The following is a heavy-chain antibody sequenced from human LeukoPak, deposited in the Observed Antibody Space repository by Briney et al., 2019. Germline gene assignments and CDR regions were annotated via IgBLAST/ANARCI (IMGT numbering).Heavy chain of an antibody. Sequence: GGSLRLSCAASGFTLSSYAMSWVRQGPGKGLEWVSAISVSGNTYHADSVKGRFTISRDSYKNTLYLQMNSLRAEDTAVYYCARIDYGGIDYWGQGTLVTVSS. V-gene: IGHV3-23*01. CDR2: ISVSGNT. CDR1: GFTLSSYA. CDR3: ARIDYGGIDY. D-gene: IGHD4-23*01. J-gene: IGHJ4*02.